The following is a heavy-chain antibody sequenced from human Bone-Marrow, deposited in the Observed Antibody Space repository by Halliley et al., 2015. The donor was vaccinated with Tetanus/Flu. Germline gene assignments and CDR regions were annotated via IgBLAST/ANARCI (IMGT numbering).Heavy chain of an antibody. D-gene: IGHD3-16*01. Sequence: TLSLTCTVSGASVSSDSHCWSWIRPPPGKGLEWIGYFYRSGSTDSNPSLKSPVTMSVDTSKNPFSLELTSMTAADTAVYYCARSPRRIRGTTFDGWGQGTLVTVSS. V-gene: IGHV4-61*01. CDR3: ARSPRRIRGTTFDG. CDR2: FYRSGST. CDR1: GASVSSDSHC. J-gene: IGHJ4*02.